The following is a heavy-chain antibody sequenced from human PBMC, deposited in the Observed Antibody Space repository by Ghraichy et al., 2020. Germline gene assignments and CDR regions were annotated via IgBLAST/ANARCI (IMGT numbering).Heavy chain of an antibody. Sequence: GSLSLTCTVSGGSISSYYWSWIRQPPGKGLEWIGYIYYSGSTNYNPSLKSRVTISGDTSKNQFSLKLSSVTAADTAVYYCARSSGWYKYFDYWGQGTLVTVSS. V-gene: IGHV4-59*08. J-gene: IGHJ4*02. CDR3: ARSSGWYKYFDY. D-gene: IGHD6-19*01. CDR1: GGSISSYY. CDR2: IYYSGST.